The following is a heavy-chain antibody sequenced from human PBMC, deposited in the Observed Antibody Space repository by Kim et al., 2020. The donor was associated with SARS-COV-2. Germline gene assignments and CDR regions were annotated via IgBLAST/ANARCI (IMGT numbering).Heavy chain of an antibody. J-gene: IGHJ4*02. Sequence: SETLSLTCTVFGDSIISSTYYWGWVRQRPGKGLEWIASISYTGATYYNPSLKSRVTTSVDMSKNQISLRVHFVTAADTAVYYCARLYQGVRPPDYWGQGTLFTVS. V-gene: IGHV4-39*01. CDR1: GDSIISSTYY. D-gene: IGHD1-1*01. CDR3: ARLYQGVRPPDY. CDR2: ISYTGAT.